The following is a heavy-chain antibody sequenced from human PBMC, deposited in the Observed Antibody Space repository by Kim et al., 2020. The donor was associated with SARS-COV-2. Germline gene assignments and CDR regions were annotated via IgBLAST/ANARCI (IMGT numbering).Heavy chain of an antibody. V-gene: IGHV4-34*01. Sequence: SETLSLTCAVYGGSFSGYYWSWIRQPPGKGLEWIGEINHSGSTNYNPSLKSRVTISVDTSKNQFSLKLSSVTAADTAVYYCARAPRRAYGDYVGWFDPWGQGTLVTVSS. J-gene: IGHJ5*02. CDR1: GGSFSGYY. D-gene: IGHD4-17*01. CDR2: INHSGST. CDR3: ARAPRRAYGDYVGWFDP.